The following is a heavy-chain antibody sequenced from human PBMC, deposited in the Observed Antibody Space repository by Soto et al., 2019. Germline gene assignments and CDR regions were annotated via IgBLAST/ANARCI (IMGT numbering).Heavy chain of an antibody. J-gene: IGHJ4*02. Sequence: TCAVYGGSFSGYYWSWIRQPPGKGLEWIGEINHSGSTNYNPSLKSRVTISVDTSKNQFSLKLSSVTAADTAVYYCARGRDYDFWSGKAYYDYWGQGTLVTVSS. CDR2: INHSGST. CDR3: ARGRDYDFWSGKAYYDY. D-gene: IGHD3-3*01. V-gene: IGHV4-34*01. CDR1: GGSFSGYY.